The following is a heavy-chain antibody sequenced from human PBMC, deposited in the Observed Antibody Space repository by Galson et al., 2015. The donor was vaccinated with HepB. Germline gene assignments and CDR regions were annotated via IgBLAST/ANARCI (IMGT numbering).Heavy chain of an antibody. CDR1: GFTFSNYI. CDR2: ISASSTVK. J-gene: IGHJ4*02. Sequence: SLRLSCAASGFTFSNYIMNWVRQAPGKGLEWVSYISASSTVKYCADSVKGRFTVSRDNAKNSLYLQMVSLRAEDTAVYYCVRGRTYNDSGGYHKVIRYWGQGSLVTVSS. V-gene: IGHV3-48*04. CDR3: VRGRTYNDSGGYHKVIRY. D-gene: IGHD3-22*01.